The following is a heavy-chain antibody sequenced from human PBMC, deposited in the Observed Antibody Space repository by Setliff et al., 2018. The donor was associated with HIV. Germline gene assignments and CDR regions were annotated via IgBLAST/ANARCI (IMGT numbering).Heavy chain of an antibody. CDR3: ARGRNRNYVVYGMDV. D-gene: IGHD1-7*01. CDR2: IYAGCST. CDR1: GFTFSRYG. V-gene: IGHV3-53*01. J-gene: IGHJ6*02. Sequence: GGSLRLSCAASGFTFSRYGMSWVRQAPGKGLEWVSVIYAGCSTYYADSVKGRFTISRDNSKNMLYLQMDSLRAEDTAVYYCARGRNRNYVVYGMDVWGQGTTVTVSS.